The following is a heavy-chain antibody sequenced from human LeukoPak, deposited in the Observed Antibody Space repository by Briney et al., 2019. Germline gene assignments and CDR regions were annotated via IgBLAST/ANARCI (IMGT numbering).Heavy chain of an antibody. CDR3: ASSHDSSGND. V-gene: IGHV3-7*01. Sequence: PGGSLRLSCTASGFSFGNWWMAWVRQAPGKGLEWVANIRHDGGLKFYGDSVKGRFTISRDNAKNSLYLEMNSLRAEDTAVYYCASSHDSSGNDWGQGTLVIVSS. CDR2: IRHDGGLK. J-gene: IGHJ4*02. D-gene: IGHD3-22*01. CDR1: GFSFGNWW.